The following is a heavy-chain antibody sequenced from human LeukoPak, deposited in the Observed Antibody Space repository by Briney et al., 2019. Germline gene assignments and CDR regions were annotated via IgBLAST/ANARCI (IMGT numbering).Heavy chain of an antibody. D-gene: IGHD3-22*01. Sequence: SETLSLTCTVSGGSISSSSYYWGWIRQPPGKGLEWIGSIYYSGSTYYNPSLKSRVTISVDTSKNQFSLKLSSVTAADTAVYYCARGPYYYDSRTFDYWGQGTLVTVSS. CDR2: IYYSGST. CDR3: ARGPYYYDSRTFDY. V-gene: IGHV4-39*07. J-gene: IGHJ4*02. CDR1: GGSISSSSYY.